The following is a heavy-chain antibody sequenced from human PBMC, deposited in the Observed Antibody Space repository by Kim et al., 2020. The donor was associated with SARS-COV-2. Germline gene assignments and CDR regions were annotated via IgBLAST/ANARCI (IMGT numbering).Heavy chain of an antibody. D-gene: IGHD3-10*01. CDR1: GFTFSSYA. CDR2: INGSGGST. CDR3: AKARGMSITMVRVAVY. Sequence: GGSLRLSCAASGFTFSSYAMSWVRQAPGEGLEWVSAINGSGGSTYYADSVKGRFTITRDKSKNTLYLQMNSLRVEDTAVYYCAKARGMSITMVRVAVYWGQGTLVTVSS. V-gene: IGHV3-23*01. J-gene: IGHJ4*02.